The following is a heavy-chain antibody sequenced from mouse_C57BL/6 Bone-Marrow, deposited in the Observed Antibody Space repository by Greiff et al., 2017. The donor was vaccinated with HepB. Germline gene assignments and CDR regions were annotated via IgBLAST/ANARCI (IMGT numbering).Heavy chain of an antibody. V-gene: IGHV3-6*01. CDR1: GYSITSGYY. D-gene: IGHD1-1*01. CDR2: ISYDGSN. CDR3: ARKNYGSSLYWYFDV. J-gene: IGHJ1*03. Sequence: EVKLMESGPGLVKPSQSLSLTCSVTGYSITSGYYWNWIRQFPGNKLEWMGYISYDGSNNYNPSLKNRISITRDTSKNQFFLKLNSVTTEDTATYYCARKNYGSSLYWYFDVWGTGTTVTVSS.